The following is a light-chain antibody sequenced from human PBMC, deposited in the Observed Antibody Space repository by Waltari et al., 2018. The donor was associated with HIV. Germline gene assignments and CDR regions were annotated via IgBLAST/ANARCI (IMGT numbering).Light chain of an antibody. Sequence: ELVMTPSPATLSVSPGDRATLSCRASQSVSSNLAWYQQKPGQAPRLLMYGAFTRATGIPARFSGGGSGTEFTLTITSLQSEDFAVYYCQQYNNWPTWTFGQGTKVEIK. V-gene: IGKV3-15*01. CDR2: GAF. CDR1: QSVSSN. CDR3: QQYNNWPTWT. J-gene: IGKJ1*01.